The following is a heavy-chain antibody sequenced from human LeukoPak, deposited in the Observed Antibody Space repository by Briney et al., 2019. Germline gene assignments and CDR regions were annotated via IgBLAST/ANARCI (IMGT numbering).Heavy chain of an antibody. J-gene: IGHJ5*02. D-gene: IGHD6-6*01. CDR1: GGTFSSYA. CDR2: IIPIFGTA. CDR3: AQLPPTGGSYSSSSVLSWFDP. Sequence: ASVKVSCKASGGTFSSYAISWVRQAPGQGLELVGGIIPIFGTANYAQKFQGRVTITADESTSTAYMELSSLRSEDTAVYYCAQLPPTGGSYSSSSVLSWFDPWGQGTLVTVSS. V-gene: IGHV1-69*13.